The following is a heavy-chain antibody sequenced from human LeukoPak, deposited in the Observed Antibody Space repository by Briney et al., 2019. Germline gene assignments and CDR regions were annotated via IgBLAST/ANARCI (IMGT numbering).Heavy chain of an antibody. V-gene: IGHV4-4*07. CDR2: IYTRGST. CDR1: GGSINNYY. D-gene: IGHD2-15*01. J-gene: IGHJ3*02. CDR3: ARGRYCSADICSGGDAFDI. Sequence: SEALPLTCTVSGGSINNYYWSWIRQPAGKGLEWIGRIYTRGSTTYNPSLKSRVTMSVDTSKNQFSLKLSSVTAADTAVYYCARGRYCSADICSGGDAFDIWGQGIMVPVSS.